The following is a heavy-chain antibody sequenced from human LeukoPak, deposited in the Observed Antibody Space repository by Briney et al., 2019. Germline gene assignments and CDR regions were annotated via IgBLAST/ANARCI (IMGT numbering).Heavy chain of an antibody. CDR1: GFTFSSYS. CDR2: ISSSSSYI. J-gene: IGHJ3*02. Sequence: TGGSLRLSCAASGFTFSSYSMNWVRQAPGKGLEWVSSISSSSSYIYYADSVKGRFTISRDNAKNSLYLQMNSLRAEDTAVYYCARDFYCSSTSCYSFDAFDIWGQGTIVTVSS. V-gene: IGHV3-21*01. D-gene: IGHD2-2*01. CDR3: ARDFYCSSTSCYSFDAFDI.